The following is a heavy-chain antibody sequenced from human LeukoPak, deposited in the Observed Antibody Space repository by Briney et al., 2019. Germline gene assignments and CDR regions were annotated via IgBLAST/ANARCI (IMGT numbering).Heavy chain of an antibody. CDR3: ARGPPFCSSTSCPTLWFDP. V-gene: IGHV1-8*03. CDR2: MNPNSGNT. J-gene: IGHJ5*02. D-gene: IGHD2-2*01. Sequence: GASVNVSCKASGYTFTSYDINWARQATGQGLEWMGWMNPNSGNTGYAQKFQIRVAITRNTSISTSYMELSSLRSEDTAVYYFARGPPFCSSTSCPTLWFDPWGQGTLVTVSS. CDR1: GYTFTSYD.